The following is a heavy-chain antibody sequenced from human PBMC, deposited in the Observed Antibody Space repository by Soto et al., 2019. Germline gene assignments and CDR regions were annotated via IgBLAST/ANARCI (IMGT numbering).Heavy chain of an antibody. Sequence: QVQLVQSGAEVKKPGSSVKVSCKTSGGPFNNHAINWVRQAPGQGLEWVGLVIPTLATADYAQKFQGRVTMTADEVTNTAYMELSRLRSDATGVYYCASAYGELEAFDSWGQGTLVTVSS. CDR3: ASAYGELEAFDS. CDR2: VIPTLATA. J-gene: IGHJ3*02. CDR1: GGPFNNHA. D-gene: IGHD4-17*01. V-gene: IGHV1-69*01.